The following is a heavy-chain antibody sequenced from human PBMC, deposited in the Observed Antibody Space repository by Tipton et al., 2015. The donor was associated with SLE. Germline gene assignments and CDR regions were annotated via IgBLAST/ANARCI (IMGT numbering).Heavy chain of an antibody. D-gene: IGHD6-19*01. CDR1: GGSINSGGYY. CDR2: IYYSGST. Sequence: TLSLTCSVSGGSINSGGYYWSWIRQHPGKGLEWIGHIYYSGSTYYNPSLKSRVTMSLDTSKNQFSLKVSSVTAADTAIYYCAREKENTGWFWLNAFDVWGRGTLVTVST. CDR3: AREKENTGWFWLNAFDV. J-gene: IGHJ3*01. V-gene: IGHV4-31*03.